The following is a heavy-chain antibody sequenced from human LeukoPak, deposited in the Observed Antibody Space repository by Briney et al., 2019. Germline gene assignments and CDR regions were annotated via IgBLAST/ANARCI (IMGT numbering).Heavy chain of an antibody. CDR1: GFTLSTCW. CDR2: IKEDGSEK. CDR3: ARDLSPVVRASPMGY. J-gene: IGHJ4*02. Sequence: GGSLRLSRGASGFTLSTCWVHWVRQAPGKGLEWVANIKEDGSEKYYVDSVKGRFTISRDNAKNSVYLQMNSLRAEDTAVYYCARDLSPVVRASPMGYWGQGTLVTVSS. D-gene: IGHD3-10*01. V-gene: IGHV3-7*01.